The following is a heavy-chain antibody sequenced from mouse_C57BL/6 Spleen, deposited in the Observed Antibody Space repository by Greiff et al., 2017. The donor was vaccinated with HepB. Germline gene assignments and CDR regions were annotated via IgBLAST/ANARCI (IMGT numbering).Heavy chain of an antibody. CDR1: GFNIKDDY. J-gene: IGHJ3*01. CDR2: IDPENGDT. D-gene: IGHD1-1*01. CDR3: TTPVYYYGSSWWFAD. V-gene: IGHV14-4*01. Sequence: EVQLQQSGAELVRPGASVKLSCTASGFNIKDDYMHWVKQRPEQGLEWIGWIDPENGDTEYASKFQGKATITADPSSNTAYLQLSSLTSEDTAVYYCTTPVYYYGSSWWFADWGQGTLVTVSA.